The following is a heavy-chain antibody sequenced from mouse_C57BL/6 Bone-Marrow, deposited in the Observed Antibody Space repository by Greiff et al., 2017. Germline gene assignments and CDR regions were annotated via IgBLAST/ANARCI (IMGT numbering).Heavy chain of an antibody. J-gene: IGHJ1*03. CDR1: GYSITSGYY. V-gene: IGHV3-6*01. Sequence: VQLQQSGPGLVKPSQSLSLTCSVTGYSITSGYYWNWIRQFPGNKLEWLGYLSYDGSNNYNPSLKNRISITRDTSKNQFFLKLNSVTTEDTATYYCEREGVITTVVATYWYFDVWGTGTTVTVSS. CDR2: LSYDGSN. D-gene: IGHD1-1*01. CDR3: EREGVITTVVATYWYFDV.